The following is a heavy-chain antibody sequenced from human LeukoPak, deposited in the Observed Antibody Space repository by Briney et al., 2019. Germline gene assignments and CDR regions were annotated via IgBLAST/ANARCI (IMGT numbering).Heavy chain of an antibody. CDR3: ATKQWLAPPPDS. CDR2: INTDGTVT. V-gene: IGHV3-74*01. D-gene: IGHD6-19*01. CDR1: GFTFSKYC. J-gene: IGHJ4*02. Sequence: SGGSLRLSCAASGFTFSKYCILWVRQAPGKGLESVSRINTDGTVTTYADSVKGRFTVSRDNADNTMFLQMNSVRDEDTAVYYCATKQWLAPPPDSWGQGTPVTVSS.